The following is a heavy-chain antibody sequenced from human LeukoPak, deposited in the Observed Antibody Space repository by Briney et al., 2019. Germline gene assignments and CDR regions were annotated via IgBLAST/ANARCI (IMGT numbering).Heavy chain of an antibody. CDR3: ARGPPDPRPVGDASHI. CDR1: GFTVSGNY. Sequence: GSLRLSCAASGFTVSGNYMSWVRQAPGKGLEWVSVIYAVGTTYYADSVKGRFIISRDKSKNTLDLQMNSLRDEDTAVYYCARGPPDPRPVGDASHIWGQGTMVTVSS. D-gene: IGHD2-2*01. CDR2: IYAVGTT. J-gene: IGHJ3*02. V-gene: IGHV3-66*01.